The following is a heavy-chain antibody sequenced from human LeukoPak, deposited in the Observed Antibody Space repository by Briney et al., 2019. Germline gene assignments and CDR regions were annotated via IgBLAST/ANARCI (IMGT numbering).Heavy chain of an antibody. CDR3: ARGKVPAALNWFDP. CDR2: INPNSGNT. Sequence: ASVKVSCKASGYTFTGYYIHWVRQAPGQGLEWMGWINPNSGNTGYAQKFRGRVTMTRNTSISTAYMELSSLRSEDTAVYYCARGKVPAALNWFDPWGQGTLVTVSS. CDR1: GYTFTGYY. D-gene: IGHD2-2*01. V-gene: IGHV1-8*02. J-gene: IGHJ5*02.